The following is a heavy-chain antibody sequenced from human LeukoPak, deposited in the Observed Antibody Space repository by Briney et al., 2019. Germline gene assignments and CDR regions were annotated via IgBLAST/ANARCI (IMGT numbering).Heavy chain of an antibody. V-gene: IGHV1-3*01. CDR1: GYNFFKYA. CDR3: ARDQSRDIRVDFDY. Sequence: ASVKVSCKTSGYNFFKYAIHWVRQAPGQSFEWMGWIDGGNGDTRFSQKFRDRVSFTRDTFATTVYMELTSLRSEDTAVYYCARDQSRDIRVDFDYWGQGALVVVSS. D-gene: IGHD5-24*01. CDR2: IDGGNGDT. J-gene: IGHJ4*02.